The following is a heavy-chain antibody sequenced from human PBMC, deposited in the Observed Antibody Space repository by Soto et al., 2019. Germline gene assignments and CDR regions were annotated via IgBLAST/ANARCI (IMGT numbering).Heavy chain of an antibody. V-gene: IGHV4-30-4*01. D-gene: IGHD6-13*01. J-gene: IGHJ5*02. Sequence: QVQLQESGPGLVKPSQTLSLTCTVSGGSITSSDYYWSWIHQPPGKGLEWIGYIYFSGSTNYNPSLKSRVTILADRSKNQFSLKLRSVTAADTAIYYCARGIGAASTWGQGTLVTVSS. CDR2: IYFSGST. CDR3: ARGIGAAST. CDR1: GGSITSSDYY.